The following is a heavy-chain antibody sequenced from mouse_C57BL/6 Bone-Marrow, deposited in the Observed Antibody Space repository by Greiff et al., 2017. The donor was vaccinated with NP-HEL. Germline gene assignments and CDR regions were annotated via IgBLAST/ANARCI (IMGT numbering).Heavy chain of an antibody. CDR3: TREGLTTVVRGYFDY. V-gene: IGHV5-9-1*02. Sequence: EVQLQQSGEGLVKPGGSLKLSCAASGFTFSSYAMSWVRQTPEKRLEWVAYISSGGDYIYYADTVKGRFTISRDNARNTLYLQMSSLKSEDTAMYYCTREGLTTVVRGYFDYWGQGTTLTVSS. D-gene: IGHD1-1*01. CDR1: GFTFSSYA. J-gene: IGHJ2*01. CDR2: ISSGGDYI.